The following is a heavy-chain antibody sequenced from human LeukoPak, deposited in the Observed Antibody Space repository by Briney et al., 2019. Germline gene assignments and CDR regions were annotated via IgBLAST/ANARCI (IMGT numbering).Heavy chain of an antibody. J-gene: IGHJ4*02. Sequence: GGSLRLSCAASGFTFSSYSMNWVRQAPGKGLEWVSSISSSSNYIYYADSVKGRFTISRDNAKNSLYLQMNSLRAEDTAVYYCASEKPDFDYWGQGTLVTVSS. CDR2: ISSSSNYI. CDR3: ASEKPDFDY. V-gene: IGHV3-21*01. CDR1: GFTFSSYS.